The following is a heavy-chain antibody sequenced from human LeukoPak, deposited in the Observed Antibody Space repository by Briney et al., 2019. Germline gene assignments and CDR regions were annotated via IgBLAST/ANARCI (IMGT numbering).Heavy chain of an antibody. CDR3: ARVAYSSSAVHWFDP. CDR1: GYTFTGYY. V-gene: IGHV1-2*02. J-gene: IGHJ5*02. Sequence: GASVKFSCKASGYTFTGYYMHWVRQAPGQGLEWMGWINPNSGGTNYAQKFQGRVTMTRDTSISTAYMELSRLRSDDTAVYYCARVAYSSSAVHWFDPWGQGTLVTVFS. D-gene: IGHD6-6*01. CDR2: INPNSGGT.